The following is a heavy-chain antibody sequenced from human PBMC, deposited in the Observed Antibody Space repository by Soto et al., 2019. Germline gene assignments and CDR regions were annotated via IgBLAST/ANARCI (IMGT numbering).Heavy chain of an antibody. Sequence: PSETLSLTCTVSGVSISTSSYYWGWVRLAPGKGLEWIGSIYNTGSTYYNPSLNTRVTISVDTSKNQFSLKVTSVTAADTSLYFFARDYFDSSDYTTNWFDPWGQGTLVTVSS. CDR2: IYNTGST. CDR1: GVSISTSSYY. D-gene: IGHD3-22*01. V-gene: IGHV4-39*01. CDR3: ARDYFDSSDYTTNWFDP. J-gene: IGHJ5*02.